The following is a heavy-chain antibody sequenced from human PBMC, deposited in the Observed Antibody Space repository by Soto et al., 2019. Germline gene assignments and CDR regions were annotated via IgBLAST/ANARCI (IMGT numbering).Heavy chain of an antibody. Sequence: QVQLQESGPGLVKPSQTLSLTCTVSGGSISSGGYYWSWIRQHPGKGLEWIGYIYYSGSTYYNPSLKSRVSISVDPSKNQFSLKLSSVTAADTAVYYCARGPSGSHWYFDLWGRGTLVTVSS. CDR1: GGSISSGGYY. CDR3: ARGPSGSHWYFDL. D-gene: IGHD3-10*01. V-gene: IGHV4-31*03. J-gene: IGHJ2*01. CDR2: IYYSGST.